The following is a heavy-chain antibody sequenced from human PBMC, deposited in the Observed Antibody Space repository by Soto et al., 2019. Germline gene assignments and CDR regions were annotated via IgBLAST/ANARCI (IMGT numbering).Heavy chain of an antibody. J-gene: IGHJ6*03. CDR2: ISYDGSNK. CDR3: AKDLKSVVRGVIITLHYYYYMDV. V-gene: IGHV3-30*18. D-gene: IGHD3-10*01. CDR1: GFTFSSYG. Sequence: GGSLRLSCAASGFTFSSYGMHWVRQAPGKGLEWVAVISYDGSNKYYADSVKGRFTISRDNSKNTLYLQMNSLRAEDTAVYYCAKDLKSVVRGVIITLHYYYYMDVWGKGTTVTVSS.